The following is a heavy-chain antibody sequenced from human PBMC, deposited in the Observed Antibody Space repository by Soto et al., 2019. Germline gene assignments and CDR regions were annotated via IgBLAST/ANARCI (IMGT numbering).Heavy chain of an antibody. D-gene: IGHD6-6*01. CDR1: GGTFSSYT. Sequence: ASVKLSCKASGGTFSSYTISWVRQAPGQGLEWMGRIIPILGIANYAQKFQGRVTITADKSTSTAYMELSSLRSEDTAVYYCAMIAAATPYYYYYGMDVWGQGTTVTVSS. V-gene: IGHV1-69*02. CDR2: IIPILGIA. J-gene: IGHJ6*02. CDR3: AMIAAATPYYYYYGMDV.